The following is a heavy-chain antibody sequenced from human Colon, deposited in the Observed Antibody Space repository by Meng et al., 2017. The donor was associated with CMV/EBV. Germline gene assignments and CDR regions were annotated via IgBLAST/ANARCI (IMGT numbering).Heavy chain of an antibody. V-gene: IGHV4-61*01. Sequence: VSGGFVNSGSYYWSWIRQPPGKGLEWIGNVFYRGSSHYNPSFRSRLSMSVDTSKNQFSLRLTSVTAADTAVYFCARLCTTCQTDFDSWGPGSLVTVSS. CDR1: GGFVNSGSYY. CDR2: VFYRGSS. J-gene: IGHJ4*02. D-gene: IGHD1-26*01. CDR3: ARLCTTCQTDFDS.